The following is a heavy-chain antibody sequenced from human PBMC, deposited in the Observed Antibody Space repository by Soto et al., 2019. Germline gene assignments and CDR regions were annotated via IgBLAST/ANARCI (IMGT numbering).Heavy chain of an antibody. Sequence: GGSLRLSCAASGFTFSNYWMHWIRQAPGKGLVWVSRISHDERTTTYADSVKGRFTISRDNAKNTVFLEMKSLRAEDTAVYYCARGGASHAHPPDHRGQGTLVTVSS. CDR1: GFTFSNYW. J-gene: IGHJ4*02. CDR3: ARGGASHAHPPDH. CDR2: ISHDERTT. V-gene: IGHV3-74*03. D-gene: IGHD2-8*01.